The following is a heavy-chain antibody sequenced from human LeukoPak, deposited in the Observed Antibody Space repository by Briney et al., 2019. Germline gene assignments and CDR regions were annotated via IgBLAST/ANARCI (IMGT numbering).Heavy chain of an antibody. J-gene: IGHJ3*02. CDR3: ARALQPGVYAFDI. Sequence: PSETLSLTCTVSGVSISSYYWTWIRQPPGEGLEWIGYIYYSGSTNYNPSLKSRVTISVDTFKNQFSLKLSSVTAADTAVYYCARALQPGVYAFDIWGQGTMVTVSS. CDR2: IYYSGST. V-gene: IGHV4-59*01. CDR1: GVSISSYY. D-gene: IGHD6-13*01.